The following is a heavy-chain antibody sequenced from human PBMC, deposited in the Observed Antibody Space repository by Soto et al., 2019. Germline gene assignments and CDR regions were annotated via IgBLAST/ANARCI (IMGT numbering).Heavy chain of an antibody. D-gene: IGHD3-10*01. Sequence: SETLSLTCTVSGGSISSSSYYWGWIRQPPGKGLEWIGSIYYSGSTYYNPSLKSRVTISVDTSKNQFSLKLSSVTAADTAVYYCARVLLWFGESYNWFDPWGQGTLVTVS. CDR2: IYYSGST. J-gene: IGHJ5*02. CDR3: ARVLLWFGESYNWFDP. CDR1: GGSISSSSYY. V-gene: IGHV4-39*01.